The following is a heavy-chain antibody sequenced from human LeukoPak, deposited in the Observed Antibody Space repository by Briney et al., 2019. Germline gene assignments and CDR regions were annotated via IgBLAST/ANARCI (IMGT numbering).Heavy chain of an antibody. CDR2: IIPIFGTA. D-gene: IGHD6-19*01. J-gene: IGHJ3*02. V-gene: IGHV1-69*05. Sequence: SVKVSCKASGGTFSSYAISWVRQAPGQGLEWMGRIIPIFGTANYAQKFQGRVTITTDESTSAAYMELSSLRSEDTAVYYCAREGRQWLVRGYAFDIWGQGTMVTVSS. CDR3: AREGRQWLVRGYAFDI. CDR1: GGTFSSYA.